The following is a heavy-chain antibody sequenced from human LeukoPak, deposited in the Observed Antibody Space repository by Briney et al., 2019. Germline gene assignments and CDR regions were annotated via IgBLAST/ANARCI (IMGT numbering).Heavy chain of an antibody. D-gene: IGHD6-19*01. J-gene: IGHJ4*02. CDR3: ARDHSSGWYSDYFDY. CDR2: IWYDGSNK. Sequence: GGSLRLSCAASGFTFSSYTMNWVRQAPGKGLEWVAVIWYDGSNKYYADSVKGRFTISRDNSKNTLYLQMNSLRAEDTAVYYCARDHSSGWYSDYFDYWGQGTLVTVSS. V-gene: IGHV3-33*08. CDR1: GFTFSSYT.